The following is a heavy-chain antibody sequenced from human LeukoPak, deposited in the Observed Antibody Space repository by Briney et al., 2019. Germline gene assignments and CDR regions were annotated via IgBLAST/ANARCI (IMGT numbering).Heavy chain of an antibody. CDR2: ISYDGSNK. CDR1: GFTFSSYA. CDR3: ARDRWGLECYGELRVDD. D-gene: IGHD3-10*01. J-gene: IGHJ4*02. V-gene: IGHV3-30-3*01. Sequence: GRSLRLSCAASGFTFSSYAMHWVRQAPGKGLEWVAVISYDGSNKYYADSVKGRFTISRDNSKNTLYLQMNSLRAEDTAVYYCARDRWGLECYGELRVDDWGQVTLVTVSS.